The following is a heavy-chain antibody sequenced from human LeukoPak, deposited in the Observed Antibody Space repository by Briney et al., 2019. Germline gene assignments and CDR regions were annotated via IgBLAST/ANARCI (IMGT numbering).Heavy chain of an antibody. CDR2: IYYSGST. CDR3: ARAMGSSSWSVPYWYFDL. V-gene: IGHV4-59*11. CDR1: GGSISSHY. D-gene: IGHD6-13*01. Sequence: SETLSLTCTVSGGSISSHYWSWIRQPPGKGLEWIGYIYYSGSTNYNPSLKSRVTISVDTSKNQFSLKLGSVTAADTAVYYCARAMGSSSWSVPYWYFDLWGRGTLVTVSS. J-gene: IGHJ2*01.